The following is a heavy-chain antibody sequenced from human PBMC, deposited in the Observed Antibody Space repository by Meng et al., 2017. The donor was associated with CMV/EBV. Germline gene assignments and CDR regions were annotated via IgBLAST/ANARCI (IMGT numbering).Heavy chain of an antibody. CDR3: ARGSYYDFWSGPRRFDP. J-gene: IGHJ5*02. Sequence: SETLSLTCTVSGGSISSYYWSWIRQPPGKGLEWIGYIYYSGSTNYNPSLKSRVTISVDTSKNQFSLKLSSLRSEDTAVYYCARGSYYDFWSGPRRFDPWGQGTLVTVSS. V-gene: IGHV4-59*01. D-gene: IGHD3-3*01. CDR2: IYYSGST. CDR1: GGSISSYY.